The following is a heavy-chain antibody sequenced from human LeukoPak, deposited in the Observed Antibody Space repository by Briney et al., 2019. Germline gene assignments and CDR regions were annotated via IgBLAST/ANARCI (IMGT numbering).Heavy chain of an antibody. J-gene: IGHJ4*02. CDR1: GGSISSGGYY. D-gene: IGHD2-2*02. V-gene: IGHV4-31*03. Sequence: PSETLSLTCTVSGGSISSGGYYWSWIRQHPGKGLEWIGYIYYSGSTYYNPSLKSRVTISVDTSKNQFSLKLSSVTAADTAVYYCARDLWGVPAAIHYFDYWGQGTLVTVSS. CDR3: ARDLWGVPAAIHYFDY. CDR2: IYYSGST.